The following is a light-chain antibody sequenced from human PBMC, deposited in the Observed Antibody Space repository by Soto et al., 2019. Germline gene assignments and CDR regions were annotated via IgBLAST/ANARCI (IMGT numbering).Light chain of an antibody. Sequence: DIQMTQSPSSVSASVGDRVTITCRASQDISTWLVWYQQKPGKAPHLLIYAASRSPVGVPSRFSGSGSGTDFTLTISNLQPEDFASYYCQQADTFPLTFGGGTKVDIK. V-gene: IGKV1-12*01. CDR3: QQADTFPLT. J-gene: IGKJ4*01. CDR2: AAS. CDR1: QDISTW.